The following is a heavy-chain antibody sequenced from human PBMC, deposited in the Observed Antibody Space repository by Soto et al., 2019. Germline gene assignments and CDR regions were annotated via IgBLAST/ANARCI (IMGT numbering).Heavy chain of an antibody. Sequence: QVQMVQSGAEVKKPGSSLKVSCKASGGTFSSYAISWVRQAPGQGLEWMGGIIPIFGTANYAQKFQGRVTITADESTSAAYMELISMRSEDTAVYYCARDDPVYYYYGMDVWGQGTTVTVSS. CDR3: ARDDPVYYYYGMDV. CDR1: GGTFSSYA. J-gene: IGHJ6*02. V-gene: IGHV1-69*01. CDR2: IIPIFGTA.